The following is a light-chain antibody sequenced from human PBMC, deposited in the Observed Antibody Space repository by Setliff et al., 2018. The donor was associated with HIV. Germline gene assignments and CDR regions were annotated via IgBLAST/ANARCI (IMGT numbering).Light chain of an antibody. CDR2: EVR. V-gene: IGLV2-14*01. CDR3: CSYARISTYV. CDR1: SSDVGGYNY. Sequence: QSALTQPASVSGSPGQSITISCTGSSSDVGGYNYVSWYQQHPGKAPKLMIYEVRNRPSGVSNRFSGSKSGNTASLTISGLQAEDEADYYCCSYARISTYVFGTGTKVTVL. J-gene: IGLJ1*01.